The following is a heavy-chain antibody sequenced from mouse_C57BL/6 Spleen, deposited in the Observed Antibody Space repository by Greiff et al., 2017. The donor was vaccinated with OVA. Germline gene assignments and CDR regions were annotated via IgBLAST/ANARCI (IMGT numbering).Heavy chain of an antibody. CDR2: ISDGGSYT. Sequence: EVKLMESGGGLVKPGGSLKLSCAASGFTFSSYAMSWVRQTPEKRLEWVATISDGGSYTYYPDNVKGRFTISRDNAKNNLYLQMSHLKSENTAMYYCARDGYDGYSFDYWGQGTTLTVSS. CDR3: ARDGYDGYSFDY. CDR1: GFTFSSYA. D-gene: IGHD2-3*01. J-gene: IGHJ2*01. V-gene: IGHV5-4*01.